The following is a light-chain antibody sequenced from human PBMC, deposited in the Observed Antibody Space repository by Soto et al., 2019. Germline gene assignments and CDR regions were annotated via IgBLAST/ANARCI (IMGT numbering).Light chain of an antibody. CDR3: QQYNTYSAT. CDR1: QNIVNW. J-gene: IGKJ5*01. Sequence: DIQMTQSPSTLSASVGDRVTITCRASQNIVNWLAWHQQKPGKAPRILIYGASTLERGVPSRFSGSGYGTEFTLNITKLQPDDFATYYCQQYNTYSATFGQGTRLEIK. CDR2: GAS. V-gene: IGKV1-5*01.